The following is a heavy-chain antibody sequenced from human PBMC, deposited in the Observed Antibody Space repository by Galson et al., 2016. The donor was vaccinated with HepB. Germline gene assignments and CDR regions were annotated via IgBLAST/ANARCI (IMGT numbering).Heavy chain of an antibody. CDR3: ARDSIVGFRERGGTDV. CDR1: GDSTSSGSYY. D-gene: IGHD3-10*01. Sequence: TLSLTCAVSGDSTSSGSYYWSWIRRPAGEGLEWIGHISTSGRTKYNPSLKDRVTISLDTSKNQFSLSLNSVTAADTAIYYCARDSIVGFRERGGTDVWGRGTTVIVSS. CDR2: ISTSGRT. J-gene: IGHJ6*04. V-gene: IGHV4-61*09.